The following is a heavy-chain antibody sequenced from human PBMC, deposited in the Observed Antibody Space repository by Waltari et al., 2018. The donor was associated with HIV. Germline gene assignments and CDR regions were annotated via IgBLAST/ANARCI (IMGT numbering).Heavy chain of an antibody. Sequence: QVQLQESGPGLVKPSGTLSLTCAVSGGSISSSNWWSWVRQPPGTGLEWIGEIYHSGSTNYNPSLKSRVTISVDKSKNQFSLKLSSVTAADTAVYYCARIPLGYYYDNSGLLAFDIWGQGTMVTVSS. D-gene: IGHD3-22*01. J-gene: IGHJ3*02. CDR3: ARIPLGYYYDNSGLLAFDI. CDR2: IYHSGST. V-gene: IGHV4-4*02. CDR1: GGSISSSNW.